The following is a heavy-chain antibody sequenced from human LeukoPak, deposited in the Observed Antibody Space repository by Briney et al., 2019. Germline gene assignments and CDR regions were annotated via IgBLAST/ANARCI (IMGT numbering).Heavy chain of an antibody. J-gene: IGHJ4*02. Sequence: GGSLRLSCAASGFTFSSYSMNWVRQAPGKGLEWVSYISSSSSTIYYADSVKGRFTISRDNSKNTLYLQMNSLRAEDTAVYYCAKAGLYGSSYYFDYWGQGTLVTVSS. CDR2: ISSSSSTI. CDR1: GFTFSSYS. CDR3: AKAGLYGSSYYFDY. V-gene: IGHV3-48*01. D-gene: IGHD6-6*01.